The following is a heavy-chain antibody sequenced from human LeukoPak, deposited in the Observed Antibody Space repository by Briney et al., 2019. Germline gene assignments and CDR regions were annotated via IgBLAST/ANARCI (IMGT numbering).Heavy chain of an antibody. CDR3: AKLPYGSGSYEFDY. J-gene: IGHJ4*02. CDR1: GFTFSTYG. V-gene: IGHV3-33*06. CDR2: IWYDGSNK. D-gene: IGHD3-10*01. Sequence: GRSLRLSCAASGFTFSTYGMHWVRQAPGKGLEWVALIWYDGSNKKYADSVKGRFTISRDNSKNTLYLQMNSLRAEDTAVYYCAKLPYGSGSYEFDYWGQGILVTVSS.